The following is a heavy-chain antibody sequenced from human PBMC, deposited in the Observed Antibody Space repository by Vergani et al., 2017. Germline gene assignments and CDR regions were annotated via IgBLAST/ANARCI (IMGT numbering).Heavy chain of an antibody. V-gene: IGHV4-61*02. CDR2: IYTSGST. J-gene: IGHJ6*02. D-gene: IGHD6-13*01. Sequence: QVQLQESGPGLVKPSQTLSLTCTVSGGSISSGSYYWSWIRQPAGKGLEWIGRIYTSGSTNYNPSLKSRVTISVDTSKNQFSLKLSSVTAADTAVYYCARRRGMHSSNNMDVWGQGTTVTVSS. CDR1: GGSISSGSYY. CDR3: ARRRGMHSSNNMDV.